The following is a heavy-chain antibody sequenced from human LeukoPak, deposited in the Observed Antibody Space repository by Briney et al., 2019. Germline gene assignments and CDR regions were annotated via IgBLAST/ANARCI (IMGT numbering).Heavy chain of an antibody. CDR3: ARRRSYGKGRHAFDI. J-gene: IGHJ3*02. CDR1: GGSITTKNYY. CDR2: IYYSGTT. V-gene: IGHV4-39*07. Sequence: SETLSLTCTVSGGSITTKNYYWGWIRQPPGKGLESIGSIYYSGTTYYNRSLKSRVTISVDTSKNQFSLKLSSVTAADTAVYYCARRRSYGKGRHAFDIWGQGTMVTVSS. D-gene: IGHD1-14*01.